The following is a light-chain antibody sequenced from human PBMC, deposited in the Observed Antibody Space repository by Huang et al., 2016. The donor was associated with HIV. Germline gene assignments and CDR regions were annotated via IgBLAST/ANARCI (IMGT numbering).Light chain of an antibody. V-gene: IGKV1-39*01. CDR1: QSITTN. CDR2: DAS. J-gene: IGKJ4*01. Sequence: DIQLTQSPASLSASVGDRVTLTCRASQSITTNLNWYQQKPGKAPKLLIFDASTLQSGVPSRFSGSGSGTDFTRTIGSLQPEDFATYYCQQSYNMITFGGGTKVEI. CDR3: QQSYNMIT.